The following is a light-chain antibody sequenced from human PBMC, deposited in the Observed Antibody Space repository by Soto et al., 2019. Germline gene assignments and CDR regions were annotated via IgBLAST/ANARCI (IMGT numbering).Light chain of an antibody. J-gene: IGKJ5*01. Sequence: EIVLTQSPDTLSLSPGESATLSCRASQSVSSSFLAWYQQKPGRAPRLLIYGASNRATGIPDRFSGSGSGTDFTLTISRLEPKDFAVFYCQQYDDSITFGQGTRLEIE. V-gene: IGKV3-20*01. CDR1: QSVSSSF. CDR3: QQYDDSIT. CDR2: GAS.